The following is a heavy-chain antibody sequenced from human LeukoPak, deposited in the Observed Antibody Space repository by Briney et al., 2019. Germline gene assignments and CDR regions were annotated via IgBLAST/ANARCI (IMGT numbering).Heavy chain of an antibody. CDR3: AKDLHVFEDGSYAFDI. D-gene: IGHD3-10*01. J-gene: IGHJ3*02. CDR1: GFTFNSYW. Sequence: GGSLRLSCAASGFTFNSYWMHWVCQAPGKGLVWVARINSDGSETNYADSVKGRFTISRDNSKNTLYLQMNSLRAEDAAVYYCAKDLHVFEDGSYAFDIWGQGTMVTVSS. V-gene: IGHV3-74*01. CDR2: INSDGSET.